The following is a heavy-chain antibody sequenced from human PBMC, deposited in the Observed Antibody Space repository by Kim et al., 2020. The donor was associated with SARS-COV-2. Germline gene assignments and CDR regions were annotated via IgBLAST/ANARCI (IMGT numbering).Heavy chain of an antibody. J-gene: IGHJ4*02. V-gene: IGHV3-9*01. Sequence: GGSLRLSCAASGFTFDDYAMHWVRQAPGKGLEWVSGISWNSGSIGYADSVKGRFTISRDNAKNSLYLQMNSLRAEDTALYYCVEEDSGTLDYWGQGTLVTVPS. D-gene: IGHD5-12*01. CDR1: GFTFDDYA. CDR3: VEEDSGTLDY. CDR2: ISWNSGSI.